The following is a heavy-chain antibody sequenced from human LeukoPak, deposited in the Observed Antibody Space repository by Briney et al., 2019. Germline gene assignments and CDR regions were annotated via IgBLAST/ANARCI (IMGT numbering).Heavy chain of an antibody. D-gene: IGHD4-17*01. CDR1: GDSISSYY. Sequence: SETLSLTCTVSGDSISSYYWSWIRQPPGKGLEWIGYIYYSGSTIYNPSLKSRVTISVDTSKNQFSLKLSSVTAADTAVYYCARYGDYVFDLWGQGTLVTVSS. CDR2: IYYSGST. J-gene: IGHJ4*02. CDR3: ARYGDYVFDL. V-gene: IGHV4-59*01.